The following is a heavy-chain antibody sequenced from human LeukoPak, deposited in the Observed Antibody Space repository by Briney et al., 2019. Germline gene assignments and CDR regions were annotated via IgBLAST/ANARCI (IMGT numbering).Heavy chain of an antibody. V-gene: IGHV3-23*01. J-gene: IGHJ2*01. CDR1: RFTFSNYA. D-gene: IGHD3-9*01. CDR2: ISGRGDGT. CDR3: AKVPYDILTGYSSGHWYFDL. Sequence: GGSLRLSCAASRFTFSNYAMSWVRQAPGKGLEWVSLISGRGDGTYYADSVKGRFTISRDNSKNTLYLQMNSLRDEDTAVYYCAKVPYDILTGYSSGHWYFDLWGRGTLVTVSS.